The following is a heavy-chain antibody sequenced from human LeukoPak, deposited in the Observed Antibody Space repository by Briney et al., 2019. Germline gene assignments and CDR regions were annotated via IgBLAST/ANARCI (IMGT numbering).Heavy chain of an antibody. V-gene: IGHV4-39*07. Sequence: SETLSLTCTVSGGSISSSSYYWGWIRQPPGKGLEWIGSIYYSGDTYYNPSLKSRVTISVDTSKNQFSLKLSSVTAADTAVYYCARDSRSSGWYYFDYWGQGTLVTVSS. J-gene: IGHJ4*02. CDR2: IYYSGDT. CDR3: ARDSRSSGWYYFDY. CDR1: GGSISSSSYY. D-gene: IGHD6-19*01.